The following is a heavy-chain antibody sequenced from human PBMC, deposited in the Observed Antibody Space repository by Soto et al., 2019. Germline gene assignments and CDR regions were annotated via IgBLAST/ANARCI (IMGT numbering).Heavy chain of an antibody. V-gene: IGHV1-2*02. J-gene: IGHJ4*02. CDR2: INPHSGGT. CDR3: ARNEGDCRTTSCYFGF. D-gene: IGHD2-2*01. CDR1: AYTFTGYD. Sequence: GASVKVSCKASAYTFTGYDIHWVRQAPGQGREWMGWINPHSGGTNSAQNFQGRVTMTRDTSISTAYMELARLRSDDTAVYYCARNEGDCRTTSCYFGFWGQGTLVTVSS.